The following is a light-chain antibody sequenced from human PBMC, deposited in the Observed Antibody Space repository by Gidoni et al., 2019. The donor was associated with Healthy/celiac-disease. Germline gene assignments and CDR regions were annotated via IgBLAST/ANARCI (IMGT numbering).Light chain of an antibody. CDR2: GNS. J-gene: IGLJ2*01. V-gene: IGLV1-40*01. CDR1: SSNIGAGYD. Sequence: QSALTQPPSLSGAPGPRVTLPCTGSSSNIGAGYDVHWYQQLPGTAPKLLIYGNSNRPSGVPDRFSGSKSGTSASLAITGLQAEDEADYYCQSYDSSLSGPVVFGGGTKLTVL. CDR3: QSYDSSLSGPVV.